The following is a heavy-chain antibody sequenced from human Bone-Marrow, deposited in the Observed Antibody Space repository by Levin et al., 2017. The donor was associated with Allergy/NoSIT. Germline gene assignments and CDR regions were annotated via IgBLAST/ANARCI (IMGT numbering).Heavy chain of an antibody. V-gene: IGHV4-61*01. D-gene: IGHD1-26*01. J-gene: IGHJ4*02. CDR2: IYYNGNN. CDR3: ARDRGRGSYYFDS. CDR1: GGSVSSGSFS. Sequence: PSETLSLTCTFSGGSVSSGSFSWSWIRQPPGKGLEWIGYIYYNGNNNYNPSLKSRVAISIDTSKSQFSMRLRSVTAADTAVYYCARDRGRGSYYFDSWGQGTLVTVSS.